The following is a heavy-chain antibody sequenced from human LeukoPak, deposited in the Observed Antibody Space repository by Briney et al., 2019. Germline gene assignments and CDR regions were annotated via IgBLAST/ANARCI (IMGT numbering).Heavy chain of an antibody. V-gene: IGHV4-39*01. CDR1: DGSISGSIYY. Sequence: TSETLSLTCTVSDGSISGSIYYWGLIRQPPGKGLEWIGNIYYSGSTHYTPSLKSRVTISVDTSKNQFSLKLSSVTAADTAVYYCARHDAVVTARPFDYWGQGALVTVSS. CDR2: IYYSGST. J-gene: IGHJ4*02. CDR3: ARHDAVVTARPFDY. D-gene: IGHD2-21*02.